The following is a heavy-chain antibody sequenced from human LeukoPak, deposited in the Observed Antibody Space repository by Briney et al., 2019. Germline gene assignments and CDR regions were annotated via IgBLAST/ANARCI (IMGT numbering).Heavy chain of an antibody. CDR2: INSGSTYM. D-gene: IGHD1-1*01. CDR3: ARVEATTGRNYHYYYMDV. V-gene: IGHV3-21*01. Sequence: GGSLRLSCAASGFTFSSYEMNWVRQAPGKGLEWVSSINSGSTYMYYADSVKGRFTISRDNAKNSLHLQMYSLRAEDTAVYFCARVEATTGRNYHYYYMDVWGKGTTVTVPS. J-gene: IGHJ6*03. CDR1: GFTFSSYE.